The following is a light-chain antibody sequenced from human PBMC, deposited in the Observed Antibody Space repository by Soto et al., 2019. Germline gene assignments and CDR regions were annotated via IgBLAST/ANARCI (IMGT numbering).Light chain of an antibody. V-gene: IGKV1-33*01. CDR3: QQYDNLFT. CDR2: DAS. CDR1: QDISNY. J-gene: IGKJ3*01. Sequence: DIQMTQSPSSLSASVGDRVTITCQASQDISNYLNWYQQKPGKAPKLLIYDASNLETGVPSRFSGSGSGTDFTFTISRLQPEDIATYYCQQYDNLFTFGPGTKVDIK.